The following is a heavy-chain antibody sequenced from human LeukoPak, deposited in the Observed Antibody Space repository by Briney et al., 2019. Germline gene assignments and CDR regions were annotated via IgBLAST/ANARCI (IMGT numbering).Heavy chain of an antibody. CDR3: ARPSGTYNRFDY. Sequence: PGESLKISCKGSGYSFTSSWIGWVRQMPGKGLEWMGIIYPVDSDTKYSPSSQGQVTISADKSISTAFLQWSSLKASDTAMYYCARPSGTYNRFDYWGQGTLVTVSS. V-gene: IGHV5-51*03. CDR1: GYSFTSSW. D-gene: IGHD1-26*01. J-gene: IGHJ4*02. CDR2: IYPVDSDT.